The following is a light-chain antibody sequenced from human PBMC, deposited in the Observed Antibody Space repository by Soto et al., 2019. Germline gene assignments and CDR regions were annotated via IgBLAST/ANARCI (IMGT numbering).Light chain of an antibody. CDR2: SAS. V-gene: IGKV1-9*01. Sequence: DIQLTQSQTCLFASVGDTVTVTCRASQGMSTYLAWYQQKPGKVPKLLIRSASTLQSGVPPRFSGGGSGTELTLTISTLQPDDSGIYYCQQLNGYQLAFGGGTNVEIK. CDR3: QQLNGYQLA. CDR1: QGMSTY. J-gene: IGKJ4*01.